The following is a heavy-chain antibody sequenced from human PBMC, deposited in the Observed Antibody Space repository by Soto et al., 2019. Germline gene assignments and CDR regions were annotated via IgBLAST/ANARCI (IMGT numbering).Heavy chain of an antibody. J-gene: IGHJ4*02. D-gene: IGHD3-10*01. CDR2: MNPNSGNT. V-gene: IGHV1-8*01. Sequence: QVRLVQSGAEVKKPGASVKVSCKASGYTFTSYDINWVRQATGQGLEWMGWMNPNSGNTGYTQKFQGRVTMTRNTSISTAYMELSSLRSEDTAVNYCARGRGYFGDYYFDYWGQGTLVTVSS. CDR1: GYTFTSYD. CDR3: ARGRGYFGDYYFDY.